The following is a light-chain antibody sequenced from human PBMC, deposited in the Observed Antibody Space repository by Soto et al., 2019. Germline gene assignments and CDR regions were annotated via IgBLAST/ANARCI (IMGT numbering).Light chain of an antibody. V-gene: IGKV1-5*03. J-gene: IGKJ5*01. CDR3: QQYLSYPIT. CDR1: QSISSW. Sequence: DIQMTQSPSTLSASVGDRVTITCRASQSISSWLAWYQQKPGKAPKSLIYKASSLESGVPSRFSGSGSGTEFTLTIISLQPDDFATYYCQQYLSYPITFGQGTRLEIK. CDR2: KAS.